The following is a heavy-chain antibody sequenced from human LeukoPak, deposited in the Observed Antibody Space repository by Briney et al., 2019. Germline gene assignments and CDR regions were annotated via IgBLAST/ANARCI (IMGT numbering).Heavy chain of an antibody. Sequence: ASVKVSCKASGYTFTNYDINCVRQATGQGLEWMGWMNPRSGYTGYLQKFQGRVTMTGRTSISTAYLELNSLTSEDTAVYYSARGNRLYSSSWSSLPFDIWGQGSMVTVSS. J-gene: IGHJ3*02. D-gene: IGHD6-13*01. V-gene: IGHV1-8*01. CDR2: MNPRSGYT. CDR3: ARGNRLYSSSWSSLPFDI. CDR1: GYTFTNYD.